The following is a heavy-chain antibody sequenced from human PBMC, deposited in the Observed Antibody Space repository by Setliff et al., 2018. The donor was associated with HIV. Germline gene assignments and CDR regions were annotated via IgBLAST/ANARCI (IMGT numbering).Heavy chain of an antibody. CDR3: ARNGGPYAGGALYYYYGMDV. CDR1: GYTFTTYA. J-gene: IGHJ6*02. Sequence: ASVKVSCKASGYTFTTYATHWVRQAPGQRLEWMGWINAGNGNTKYSQKFQGRVTITRDTSASTAYMELSSLRSGDTAVYYCARNGGPYAGGALYYYYGMDVWGQGTTVTV. V-gene: IGHV1-3*01. D-gene: IGHD3-16*01. CDR2: INAGNGNT.